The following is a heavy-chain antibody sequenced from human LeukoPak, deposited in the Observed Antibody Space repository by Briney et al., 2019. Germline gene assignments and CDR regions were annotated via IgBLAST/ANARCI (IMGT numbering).Heavy chain of an antibody. CDR2: IIPIFGTA. CDR3: ARGSGAYCGGDCYSGYFDY. D-gene: IGHD2-21*02. CDR1: GGTFSSYA. J-gene: IGHJ4*02. Sequence: ASVKVSCKASGGTFSSYAISWVRQAPGQGLGWMGRIIPIFGTANYAQKFQGRVTITTDESTSTAYMELSSLRSEDTAVYYCARGSGAYCGGDCYSGYFDYWGQGTLVTVSS. V-gene: IGHV1-69*05.